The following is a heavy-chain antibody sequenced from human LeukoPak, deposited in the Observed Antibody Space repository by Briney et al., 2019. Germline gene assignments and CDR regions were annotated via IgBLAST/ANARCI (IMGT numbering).Heavy chain of an antibody. J-gene: IGHJ5*02. D-gene: IGHD3-9*01. CDR1: GFTFSDYY. CDR3: ARAAFDWLPYNWFDP. Sequence: KSGGSLRLSCAASGFTFSDYYMGWIRQAPGKGLEWVSYISSSGSTIYYADSVKGRFTISRDNAKNSLYLQMNSLRAEDTAVYYCARAAFDWLPYNWFDPWGQGTLVTVSS. CDR2: ISSSGSTI. V-gene: IGHV3-11*01.